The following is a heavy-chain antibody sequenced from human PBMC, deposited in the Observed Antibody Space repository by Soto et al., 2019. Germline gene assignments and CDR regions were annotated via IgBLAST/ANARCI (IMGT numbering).Heavy chain of an antibody. CDR2: IAYDGSNR. V-gene: IGHV3-30*04. Sequence: QVQLVESGGGVVQPGRSLRLSCAASGFSISRSAMHWVRQAPGKGLEWVAVIAYDGSNRWDADSAKGRFTISRDKSKNTVYLQMSSLRGEDTAVYYCARDLQAGTDNVNWFAPWGQGTLVPVSS. D-gene: IGHD1-1*01. J-gene: IGHJ5*02. CDR1: GFSISRSA. CDR3: ARDLQAGTDNVNWFAP.